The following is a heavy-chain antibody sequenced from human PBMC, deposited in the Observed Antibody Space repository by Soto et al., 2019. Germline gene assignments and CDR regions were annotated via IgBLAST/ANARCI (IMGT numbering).Heavy chain of an antibody. Sequence: GGSLRLSCAASGFIFENFGMSWVRQAPGKVLEWISSISGSGFKKYYADSVKGRFTISRDNSKSTVYLELNNLSAEDTAVYHCAKNQGVELVPLATVDWFDPWGQGXVVTVYS. CDR2: ISGSGFKK. CDR1: GFIFENFG. CDR3: AKNQGVELVPLATVDWFDP. V-gene: IGHV3-23*01. J-gene: IGHJ5*02. D-gene: IGHD1-26*01.